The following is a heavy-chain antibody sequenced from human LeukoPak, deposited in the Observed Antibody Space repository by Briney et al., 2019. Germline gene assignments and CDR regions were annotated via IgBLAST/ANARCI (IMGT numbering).Heavy chain of an antibody. Sequence: GGSLRLSCAASGFTVSSNFMSWVRQAPGKGLEWVSVIYSGGSTYYADSVKGRFTISRDNSKNTLYLQMNSLRAEDTAVYYCARGPLNYYDSILPGRYYYYGMDVWGQGTTVTVSS. V-gene: IGHV3-66*01. CDR3: ARGPLNYYDSILPGRYYYYGMDV. CDR2: IYSGGST. J-gene: IGHJ6*02. D-gene: IGHD3-22*01. CDR1: GFTVSSNF.